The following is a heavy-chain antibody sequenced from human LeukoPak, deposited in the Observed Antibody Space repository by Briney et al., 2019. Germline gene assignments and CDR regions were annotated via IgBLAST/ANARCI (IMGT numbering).Heavy chain of an antibody. CDR2: ISGSGGST. V-gene: IGHV3-23*01. J-gene: IGHJ4*02. CDR3: ARDLMGIAYRGAFYY. Sequence: GGSLRLSCSASGFTFSSYAMSWVRQAPGKGLEWVSAISGSGGSTYYADSVKGRFTISRDNSKNTLYLQMNSLRAEDTAVYYCARDLMGIAYRGAFYYWGQGTLVTVSS. CDR1: GFTFSSYA. D-gene: IGHD6-13*01.